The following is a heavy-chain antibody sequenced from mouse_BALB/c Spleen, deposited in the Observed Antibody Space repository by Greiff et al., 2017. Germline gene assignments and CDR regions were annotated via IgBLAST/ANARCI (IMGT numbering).Heavy chain of an antibody. D-gene: IGHD2-1*01. CDR2: IWSGGST. CDR1: GFSLTSYG. Sequence: QVQLKESGPGLVQPSQSLSITCTVSGFSLTSYGVHWVRQSPGKGLEWLGVIWSGGSTDYNAAFISRLSISKDNSKSQVFFKMNSLQANDTAIYYCARKRDGNYDAMDYWGQGTSVTVSS. CDR3: ARKRDGNYDAMDY. V-gene: IGHV2-2*02. J-gene: IGHJ4*01.